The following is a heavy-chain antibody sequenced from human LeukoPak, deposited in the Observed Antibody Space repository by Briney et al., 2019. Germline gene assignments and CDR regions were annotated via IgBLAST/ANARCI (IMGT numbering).Heavy chain of an antibody. Sequence: SETLSLTCTVSGGSISSSSYYWGWIRQPPGKGLEWIGSIYYSGSTYYNPSLKSRVTISVATSKNQFSLKLSSVTAADTAVYYCARDRYYYDSSGYSRMDVWGKGTTVTISS. V-gene: IGHV4-39*07. CDR3: ARDRYYYDSSGYSRMDV. D-gene: IGHD3-22*01. CDR1: GGSISSSSYY. CDR2: IYYSGST. J-gene: IGHJ6*04.